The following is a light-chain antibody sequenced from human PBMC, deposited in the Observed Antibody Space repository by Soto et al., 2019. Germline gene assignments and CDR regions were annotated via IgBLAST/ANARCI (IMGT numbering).Light chain of an antibody. CDR2: GAS. J-gene: IGKJ4*01. CDR1: QSVDSR. Sequence: EVVLSQSPATLSVSPGEGATLSCKASQSVDSRLAWYQQKPGQAPRLLIEGASSRGTDIPARFSGSGSGTEVTLTITSLQSEDVAVYYCQQYSKWPLAFGGGTRVEIK. CDR3: QQYSKWPLA. V-gene: IGKV3-15*01.